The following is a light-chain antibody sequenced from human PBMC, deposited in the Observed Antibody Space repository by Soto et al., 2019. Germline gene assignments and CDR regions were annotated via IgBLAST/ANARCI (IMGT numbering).Light chain of an antibody. J-gene: IGKJ5*01. CDR2: DAS. V-gene: IGKV3-11*01. CDR3: QQRSNWPIT. Sequence: EIVLTQSPATLSLSPGEGAALSRCASQSVSSYLARYQHKPGQAPRLLIYDASNRATGIPARFSGSGSGTDFTLTISSLEPEDFAVYYCQQRSNWPITFGQGTRLEI. CDR1: QSVSSY.